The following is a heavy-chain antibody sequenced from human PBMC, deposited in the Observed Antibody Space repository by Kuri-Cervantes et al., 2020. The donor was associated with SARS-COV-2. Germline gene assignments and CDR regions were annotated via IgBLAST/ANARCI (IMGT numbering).Heavy chain of an antibody. CDR1: GFTFSSYE. J-gene: IGHJ3*02. V-gene: IGHV3-48*03. CDR2: ISSSGSTI. CDR3: ARARFDAFDI. D-gene: IGHD4-17*01. Sequence: GGSLRLSCAASGFTFSSYEMNWVRQAPGKGLEWVSYISSSGSTIYYADSVKGRFTISRDNAKNSLYLQMNSLRAEDTAVYYCARARFDAFDIWGQGTTVTVSS.